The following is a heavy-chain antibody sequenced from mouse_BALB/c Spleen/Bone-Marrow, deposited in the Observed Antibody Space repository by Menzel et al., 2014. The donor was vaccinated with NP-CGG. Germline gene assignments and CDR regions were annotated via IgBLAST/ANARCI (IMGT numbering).Heavy chain of an antibody. Sequence: VQLKESGPELVKPGASMKISCKASGYSLTGYSMNWVKQSHGKKLEWVGLINTYNGGTNHNQKFKGKATLTVDKSSSTAYMEFLSLTSEDSAVYYCARSGTRGNYAMDYWGQGTSVTVSS. D-gene: IGHD4-1*01. CDR2: INTYNGGT. CDR3: ARSGTRGNYAMDY. V-gene: IGHV1-18*01. J-gene: IGHJ4*01. CDR1: GYSLTGYS.